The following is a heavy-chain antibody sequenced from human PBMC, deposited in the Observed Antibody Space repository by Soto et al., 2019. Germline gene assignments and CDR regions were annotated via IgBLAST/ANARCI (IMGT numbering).Heavy chain of an antibody. D-gene: IGHD1-7*01. CDR2: INHSGST. J-gene: IGHJ4*02. Sequence: XETLPLTCAVYGGSFSGYYWSWIRQPPGKGLEWIGEINHSGSTNYNPSLKSRVTISVDTSKNQFSLKLSSVTAADTAVYYCARVRAGLELPYYFDYWGQGTLVTVSS. CDR3: ARVRAGLELPYYFDY. V-gene: IGHV4-34*01. CDR1: GGSFSGYY.